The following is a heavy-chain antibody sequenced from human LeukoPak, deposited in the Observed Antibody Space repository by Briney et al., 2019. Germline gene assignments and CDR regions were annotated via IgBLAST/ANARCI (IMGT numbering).Heavy chain of an antibody. CDR1: GYSFTSYW. Sequence: GESLKISCKGSGYSFTSYWIGWVRPMPGKGLEGMGIIYPGDSYTKYSPSFQGQVTISADKSISTAYLQWSSLKASDTAMYYCARRGRSSNYFDYWGQGTLVTVSS. J-gene: IGHJ4*02. CDR3: ARRGRSSNYFDY. CDR2: IYPGDSYT. V-gene: IGHV5-51*01. D-gene: IGHD6-6*01.